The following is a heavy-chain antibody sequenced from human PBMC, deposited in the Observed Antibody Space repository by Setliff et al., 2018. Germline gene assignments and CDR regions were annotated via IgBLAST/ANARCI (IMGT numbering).Heavy chain of an antibody. D-gene: IGHD3-22*01. V-gene: IGHV1-18*01. Sequence: SVKVSCKTSGYAFITFGMSWVRQAPGQGLEWMGWISPVYGIANYARKFQGRVTMTADTSTTTAYLEPTSLRYDDTAVYYCVRGPGPSVVVAIPFDHWGQGSLVTSPQ. CDR3: VRGPGPSVVVAIPFDH. CDR1: GYAFITFG. J-gene: IGHJ4*02. CDR2: ISPVYGIA.